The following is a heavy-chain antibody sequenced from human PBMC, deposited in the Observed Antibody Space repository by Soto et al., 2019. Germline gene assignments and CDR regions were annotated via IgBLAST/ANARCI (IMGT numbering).Heavy chain of an antibody. J-gene: IGHJ3*02. Sequence: EVQLVESGGGLVKPGGSLRLSCAASGFTFSSYSMNWVRQAPGKGLEWVSSISSSSSYIYYADSVKGRFTISRDNAKNSLYLQMNSLIAEDTAVDYCARDSSASDAFDIWGQGTMVTVSS. CDR2: ISSSSSYI. D-gene: IGHD6-19*01. V-gene: IGHV3-21*01. CDR3: ARDSSASDAFDI. CDR1: GFTFSSYS.